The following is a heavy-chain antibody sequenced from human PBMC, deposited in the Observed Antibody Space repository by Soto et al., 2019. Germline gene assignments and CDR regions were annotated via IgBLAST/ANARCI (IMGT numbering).Heavy chain of an antibody. Sequence: EVQLVESGGGLVQPGGSLRLSCAASGFTFRTHAMHWVRQAPGKGLEHVSAISKSGDSTFHANSVEGRFTISRDNSQNTLYLQMGSLRAEDMSVYYCARLGSCLDYWGQGTLVTVSS. V-gene: IGHV3-64*01. CDR1: GFTFRTHA. J-gene: IGHJ4*02. CDR2: ISKSGDST. D-gene: IGHD3-10*01. CDR3: ARLGSCLDY.